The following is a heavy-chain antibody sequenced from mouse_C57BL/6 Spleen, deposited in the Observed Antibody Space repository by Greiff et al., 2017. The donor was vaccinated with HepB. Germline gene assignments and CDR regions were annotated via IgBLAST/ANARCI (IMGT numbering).Heavy chain of an antibody. V-gene: IGHV1-80*01. CDR3: AKFYYSNYGYYAMDY. CDR1: GYAFSSYW. J-gene: IGHJ4*01. D-gene: IGHD2-5*01. CDR2: IYPGDGDT. Sequence: QVQLKESGAELVKPGASVKISCKASGYAFSSYWMNWVKQRPGKGLEWIGQIYPGDGDTNYNGKFKGKATLTADKSSSTAYMQLSSLTSEDSAVYFCAKFYYSNYGYYAMDYWGQGTSVTVSS.